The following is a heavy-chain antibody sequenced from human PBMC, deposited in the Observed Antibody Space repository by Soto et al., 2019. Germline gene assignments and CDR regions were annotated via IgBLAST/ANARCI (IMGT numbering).Heavy chain of an antibody. D-gene: IGHD6-19*01. CDR2: ISAYNGNT. J-gene: IGHJ5*02. Sequence: ASVKVSCKASGYTFTSYGISWVRQAPGQGLEWMGWISAYNGNTNYAQKLQGRVTMTTDTSTSTAHMELRSLRSDDTAVYYCAGHSSGWFEDWFDPWGQGTLVTVSS. V-gene: IGHV1-18*01. CDR1: GYTFTSYG. CDR3: AGHSSGWFEDWFDP.